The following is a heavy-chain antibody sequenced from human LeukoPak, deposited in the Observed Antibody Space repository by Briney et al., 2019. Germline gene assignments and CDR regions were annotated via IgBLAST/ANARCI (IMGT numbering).Heavy chain of an antibody. D-gene: IGHD1-1*01. V-gene: IGHV3-53*01. CDR3: ARDRGYAMDV. J-gene: IGHJ6*02. CDR2: IHSGGNI. Sequence: PGGSLRLSCAASGLSISDNYMSWVRQAPGKGLEWVSIIHSGGNIYYADSVKGRFTISRDNSKNTLYLQMNSLRAEDTAVYYCARDRGYAMDVWGQGTTVTASS. CDR1: GLSISDNY.